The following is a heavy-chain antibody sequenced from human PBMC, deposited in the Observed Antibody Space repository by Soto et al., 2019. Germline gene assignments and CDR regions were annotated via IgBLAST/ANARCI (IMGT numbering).Heavy chain of an antibody. Sequence: QVPLVQSGAEVKKPGASVKVSCKASGYTFTSYGISWVRQAPGQGLEWMGWISAYNGNTNYAQKLQGRVTMTTDTSTSTAYMELRSLRSDDTAVYYCAREAYCGGDCYSGAFDIWGQGTMVTVSS. CDR2: ISAYNGNT. V-gene: IGHV1-18*01. CDR1: GYTFTSYG. D-gene: IGHD2-21*02. J-gene: IGHJ3*02. CDR3: AREAYCGGDCYSGAFDI.